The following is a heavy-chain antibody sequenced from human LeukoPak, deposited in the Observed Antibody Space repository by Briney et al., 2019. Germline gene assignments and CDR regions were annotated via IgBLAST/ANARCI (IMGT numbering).Heavy chain of an antibody. CDR2: INPNSGGT. Sequence: ASVKVSCKASGYTFTGYYMHWVRQAPGQGLEWMGWINPNSGGTSYAQKFQGWVTMTRDTSISTAYMELSRLRSDDTAVYYCAKGSYYYGMDVWGKGTTVTVSS. CDR3: AKGSYYYGMDV. J-gene: IGHJ6*04. CDR1: GYTFTGYY. V-gene: IGHV1-2*04.